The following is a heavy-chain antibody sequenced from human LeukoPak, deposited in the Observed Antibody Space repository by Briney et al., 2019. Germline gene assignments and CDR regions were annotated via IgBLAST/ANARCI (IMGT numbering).Heavy chain of an antibody. J-gene: IGHJ6*04. Sequence: GRSLRLSCAASGFSFSAYDMHWVRQAPGKGLEWVAVVSYDGGNRYHADSVKGRFTTSRDNSKNTLYLQVNNLTTEDTAVYFCAKTMVRTAILLSLPSYYYGLDDWGTGTTVTASS. V-gene: IGHV3-30*18. CDR1: GFSFSAYD. CDR2: VSYDGGNR. CDR3: AKTMVRTAILLSLPSYYYGLDD. D-gene: IGHD3-10*01.